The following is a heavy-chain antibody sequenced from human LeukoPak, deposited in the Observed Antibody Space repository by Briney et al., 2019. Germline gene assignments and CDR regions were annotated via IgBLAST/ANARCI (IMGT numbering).Heavy chain of an antibody. V-gene: IGHV3-23*01. Sequence: GGSLRLSCAASGFTFSNYTMSRVRQAPGKGLGWVSTICGSGDTTYYADSVKGRFTISRDNSKNTLYLQMNSLRAEDTAIYYCAKDIRYYYDSSGYWFDYWGQGTLVTVSS. CDR3: AKDIRYYYDSSGYWFDY. CDR1: GFTFSNYT. CDR2: ICGSGDTT. D-gene: IGHD3-22*01. J-gene: IGHJ4*02.